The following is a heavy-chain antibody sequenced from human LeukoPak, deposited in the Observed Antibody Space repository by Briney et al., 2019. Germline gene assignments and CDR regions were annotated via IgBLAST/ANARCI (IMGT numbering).Heavy chain of an antibody. V-gene: IGHV3-7*01. Sequence: PGGSLRLSCAASGFTFSSYWLSWVRQAPGKGLEWVANIKEDGSEKYYVCSVKGRFTISRDNAKNSLFLQMNSLRAEDTAVYFCARDKGGLRYFDWLGHFDYWGQGTLVTVSS. CDR1: GFTFSSYW. CDR2: IKEDGSEK. CDR3: ARDKGGLRYFDWLGHFDY. D-gene: IGHD3-9*01. J-gene: IGHJ4*02.